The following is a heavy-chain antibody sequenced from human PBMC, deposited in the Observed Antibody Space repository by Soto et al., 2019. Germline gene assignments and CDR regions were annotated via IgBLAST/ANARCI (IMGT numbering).Heavy chain of an antibody. CDR1: GLTISNAW. J-gene: IGHJ6*02. CDR2: IKTNAEGGTT. D-gene: IGHD2-15*01. V-gene: IGHV3-15*07. CDR3: TTGSVEGL. Sequence: EVQLVESGGGFIYPGGSLRLSCAASGLTISNAWMNWVRQAPGKGLEWVGRIKTNAEGGTTDYAAAVKGRFTVSRDDSRNTMYLQMNSLKTEDTAVSYCTTGSVEGLWGQGTTVTVS.